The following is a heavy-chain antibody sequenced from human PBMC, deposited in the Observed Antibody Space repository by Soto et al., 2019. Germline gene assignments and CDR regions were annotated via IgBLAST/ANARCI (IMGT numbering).Heavy chain of an antibody. CDR1: GYSFTSYW. CDR2: IYPGNSNT. Sequence: HGESLKISCEGSGYSFTSYWIGWVRQMPGKGPEWMGIIYPGNSNTRYSPSFQGQVTISVDKSISTAYLQWSSLKASDTATYYCARRRIAASGWDGWGQGTTVTVSS. D-gene: IGHD6-13*01. V-gene: IGHV5-51*01. J-gene: IGHJ6*02. CDR3: ARRRIAASGWDG.